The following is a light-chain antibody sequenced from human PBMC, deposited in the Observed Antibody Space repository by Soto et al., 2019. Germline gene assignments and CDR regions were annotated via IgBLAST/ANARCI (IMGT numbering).Light chain of an antibody. V-gene: IGKV1-12*01. CDR1: QVIASS. CDR3: QQYNSLPYT. CDR2: SAS. Sequence: IQVTQSPSSVSASVGDRVTITCRASQVIASSLAWYQQKPGKAPKLLIFSASILQSGVPSRFSGSGFGTDFTLTISSLQPEDSATYYSQQYNSLPYTLGQGTKVDIK. J-gene: IGKJ2*01.